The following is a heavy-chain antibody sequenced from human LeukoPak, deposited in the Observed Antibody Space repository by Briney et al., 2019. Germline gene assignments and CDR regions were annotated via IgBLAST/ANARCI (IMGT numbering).Heavy chain of an antibody. Sequence: ALVKASCKASRYPFTAYYMPWVRQAPGHGLGWMGWINPNSGGTNYAQKFEGRVNKTRGTSISTAYMELSRLRSDDTAAYYCARDTTAYYFDYGGQGTLVTVSS. J-gene: IGHJ4*02. V-gene: IGHV1-2*02. D-gene: IGHD1-14*01. CDR2: INPNSGGT. CDR1: RYPFTAYY. CDR3: ARDTTAYYFDY.